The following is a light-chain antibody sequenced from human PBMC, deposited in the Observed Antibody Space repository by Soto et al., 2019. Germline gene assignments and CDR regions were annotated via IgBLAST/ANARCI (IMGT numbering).Light chain of an antibody. CDR1: QGIRHY. Sequence: DIQVTQSPSSLSASVGDRVTITCRASQGIRHYLAWFQQKPGTAPKSLIYAASVLQSGVPSKFSGNASGTEFTLTINSLQPEDFATYYCQQYNTYPLTFGGGTKVEIK. CDR3: QQYNTYPLT. V-gene: IGKV1-16*02. J-gene: IGKJ4*01. CDR2: AAS.